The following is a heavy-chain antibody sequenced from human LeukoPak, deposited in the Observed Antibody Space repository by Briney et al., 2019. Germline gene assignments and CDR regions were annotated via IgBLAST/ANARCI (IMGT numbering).Heavy chain of an antibody. Sequence: PGGSLRLSCAASGFTFSNYAMSWVRQAPGKGLEWVSTFSSSGANTYYADSVKGRFTISRDNSKNTLYLQMNSLRTEDTAVYYCAKLTTSWGQGTLVTVSS. J-gene: IGHJ4*02. CDR1: GFTFSNYA. D-gene: IGHD4-11*01. CDR3: AKLTTS. CDR2: FSSSGANT. V-gene: IGHV3-23*01.